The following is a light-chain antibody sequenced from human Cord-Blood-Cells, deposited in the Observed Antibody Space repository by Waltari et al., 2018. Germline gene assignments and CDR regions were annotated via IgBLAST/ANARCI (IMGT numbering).Light chain of an antibody. Sequence: ILLTLSPGTLSLSPWERATLSCRTSQRVSSSYLAWYQQKPGQAPRLLIYGASRRATGIPDSFSGSGAGPDFTLTISRLEPEDVAVYYCQQYCSWTFGQGTKVEIK. CDR1: QRVSSSY. J-gene: IGKJ1*01. V-gene: IGKV3-20*01. CDR2: GAS. CDR3: QQYCSWT.